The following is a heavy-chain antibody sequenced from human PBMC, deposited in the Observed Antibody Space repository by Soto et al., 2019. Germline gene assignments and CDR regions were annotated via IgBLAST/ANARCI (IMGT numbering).Heavy chain of an antibody. CDR3: AKDLTDYYGSGSYYNGLFDY. J-gene: IGHJ4*02. V-gene: IGHV3-23*01. D-gene: IGHD3-10*01. CDR1: GFTFSSYA. CDR2: ISGSGGST. Sequence: GGSLRLSCAASGFTFSSYAMSWVRQAPGKGLEWVSAISGSGGSTYYADSVKGRFTISRDNSKNTLYLQMNSLRAEDTAVYYCAKDLTDYYGSGSYYNGLFDYWGQGTLVTVSS.